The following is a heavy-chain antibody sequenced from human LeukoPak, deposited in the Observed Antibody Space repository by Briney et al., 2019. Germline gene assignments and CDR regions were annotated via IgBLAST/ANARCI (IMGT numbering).Heavy chain of an antibody. CDR3: ARGGPYYDSSGYSDY. J-gene: IGHJ4*02. D-gene: IGHD3-22*01. V-gene: IGHV1-18*01. Sequence: ASVKVSCKASGYTFTSYGISWVRQAPGQGLEWMGWISAYNGNTNYAQKLQGRVIMTTDTSTSTAYMELRSLRSDDTAVYYCARGGPYYDSSGYSDYWGQGTLVTVSS. CDR1: GYTFTSYG. CDR2: ISAYNGNT.